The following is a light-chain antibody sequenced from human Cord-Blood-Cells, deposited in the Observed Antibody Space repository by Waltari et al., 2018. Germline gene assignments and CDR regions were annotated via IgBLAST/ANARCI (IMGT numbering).Light chain of an antibody. CDR1: SSNIGSNY. J-gene: IGLJ7*01. Sequence: QSVLTQPPSASGTPGQRVTISCSGSSSNIGSNYVYWYQQLPGTAPQLLIYRNNQRPSGVPDRFSGSKSGTSASLASSGLRSEDEADYYCAAWDDSLSGAVFGGGTQLTVL. CDR3: AAWDDSLSGAV. V-gene: IGLV1-47*01. CDR2: RNN.